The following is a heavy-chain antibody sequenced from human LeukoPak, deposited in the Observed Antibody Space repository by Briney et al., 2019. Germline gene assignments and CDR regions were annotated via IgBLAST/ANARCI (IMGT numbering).Heavy chain of an antibody. CDR1: GGSISSYY. V-gene: IGHV4-4*07. J-gene: IGHJ4*02. Sequence: PSETLSLTCTVSGGSISSYYWSWIRQPAGKGLEWIGRIYTSGSTNYNPSLKSRVTMSVDTSKNQFSLKLSSVTAADTAVYYSAREMNYYDSSGYYYSLLGYWGQGTLVTVSS. CDR2: IYTSGST. D-gene: IGHD3-22*01. CDR3: AREMNYYDSSGYYYSLLGY.